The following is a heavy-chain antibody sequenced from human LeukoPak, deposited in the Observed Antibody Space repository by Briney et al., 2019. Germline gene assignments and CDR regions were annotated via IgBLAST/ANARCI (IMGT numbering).Heavy chain of an antibody. D-gene: IGHD3-22*01. V-gene: IGHV3-74*01. Sequence: TGGSLRLSCAASGFTFSGYWMHWVRQAPGKGLVWVSRTNRDDSDTSYADSVKGRFTISRDKAKRTMYLQMNSLRVEDTAVYYCARSANYFDTSGQDYWGQGTLVTVSS. CDR2: TNRDDSDT. CDR3: ARSANYFDTSGQDY. J-gene: IGHJ4*02. CDR1: GFTFSGYW.